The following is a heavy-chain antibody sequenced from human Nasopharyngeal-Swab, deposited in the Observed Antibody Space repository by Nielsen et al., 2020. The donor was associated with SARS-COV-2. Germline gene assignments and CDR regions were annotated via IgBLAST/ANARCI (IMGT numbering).Heavy chain of an antibody. J-gene: IGHJ4*02. CDR3: AKDKGRSSSWYDY. V-gene: IGHV3-9*01. CDR2: ISWNSGSI. CDR1: GFTFDDYA. D-gene: IGHD6-13*01. Sequence: SLKISFAASGFTFDDYAMHWVRQAPGKGLEWVSGISWNSGSIGYADSVKGRFTISRDNAKNSLYLQMNSLRAEDTALYYCAKDKGRSSSWYDYWGQGTLVTVSS.